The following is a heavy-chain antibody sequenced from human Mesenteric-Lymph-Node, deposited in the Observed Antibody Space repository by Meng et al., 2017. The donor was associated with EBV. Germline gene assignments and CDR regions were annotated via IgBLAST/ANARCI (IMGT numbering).Heavy chain of an antibody. Sequence: QVQLQESGPGLVEPSETRSLICTVSVYSISNNSWSWIRQSPEKGLEWIGFTSVSGGTNYNPSLKSRVTMSIDTSKNQFSLKLTSVTAADTAVYYCARGGASSRPFLYWGQGTLVTVSS. V-gene: IGHV4-59*12. CDR2: TSVSGGT. CDR3: ARGGASSRPFLY. D-gene: IGHD6-13*01. J-gene: IGHJ1*01. CDR1: VYSISNNS.